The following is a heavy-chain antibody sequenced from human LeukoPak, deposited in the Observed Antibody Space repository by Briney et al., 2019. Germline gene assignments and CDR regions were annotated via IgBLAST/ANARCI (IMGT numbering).Heavy chain of an antibody. J-gene: IGHJ4*02. Sequence: RGSLRLSCVASGFTFSSYAMSWVRQAPGKGLEWVSATTSSGGAAYYADSVKGRFTISRDNSKTTLYLQMNSLRAEDTAVYYCAKGHTLRLGELSPLDYWGQGTLVTVSS. CDR1: GFTFSSYA. V-gene: IGHV3-23*01. CDR2: TTSSGGAA. D-gene: IGHD3-16*02. CDR3: AKGHTLRLGELSPLDY.